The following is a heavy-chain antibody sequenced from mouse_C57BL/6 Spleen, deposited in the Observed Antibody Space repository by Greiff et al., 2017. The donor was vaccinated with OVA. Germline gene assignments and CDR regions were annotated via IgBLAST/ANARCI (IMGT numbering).Heavy chain of an antibody. V-gene: IGHV5-17*01. D-gene: IGHD1-1*01. J-gene: IGHJ3*01. CDR3: ARQGYYGGLFAY. Sequence: EVKVVESGGGLVKPGGSLKLSCAASGFTFSDYGMHWVRQAPQKGLEWVAYISSGSSTIYYADTVKGRFTISRDNAKNTLFLQMTSLRSEDTAMYYCARQGYYGGLFAYWGQGTLVTVSA. CDR2: ISSGSSTI. CDR1: GFTFSDYG.